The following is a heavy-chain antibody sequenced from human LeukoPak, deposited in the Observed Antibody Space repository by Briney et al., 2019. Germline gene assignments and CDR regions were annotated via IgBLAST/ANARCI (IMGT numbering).Heavy chain of an antibody. J-gene: IGHJ4*02. CDR1: GFTVSSNY. V-gene: IGHV3-53*01. CDR2: IYSGGST. Sequence: GGSLRLSCAASGFTVSSNYMSWVRQAPGKGLERVSVIYSGGSTYYADSVKGRFTISRDNSKNTLYLQMNSLRAEDTAVYYCARARLYYYDSSGYQYYFDYWGQGTRVTVSS. D-gene: IGHD3-22*01. CDR3: ARARLYYYDSSGYQYYFDY.